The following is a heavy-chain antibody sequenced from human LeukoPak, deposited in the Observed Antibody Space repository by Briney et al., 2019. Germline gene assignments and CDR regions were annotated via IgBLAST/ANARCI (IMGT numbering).Heavy chain of an antibody. CDR2: IYYSGST. CDR1: GGSISSDY. V-gene: IGHV4-59*01. CDR3: AREPVLVTVRDGFGPPFAFDI. Sequence: PSETLCLTCAVSGGSISSDYWSWIRQPPGKGLEWIGDIYYSGSTNYTPSLKSRVTISVDTSKNKFSLKLSSVPAVDTAVYYCAREPVLVTVRDGFGPPFAFDIWGQGTMVTVSS. D-gene: IGHD5-24*01. J-gene: IGHJ3*02.